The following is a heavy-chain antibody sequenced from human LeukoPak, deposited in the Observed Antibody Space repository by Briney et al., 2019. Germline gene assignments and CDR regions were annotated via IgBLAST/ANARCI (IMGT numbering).Heavy chain of an antibody. CDR3: ARGSLPSGSYSEWRAWFDP. Sequence: ASVKVSCKASGYTFTGYYMHWVRQAPGQGLEWMGWINPNSGGTNYAQKFQGRVTMTRDTSISTAYMELSRLRSDDTAVYYCARGSLPSGSYSEWRAWFDPWGQGTLVTVSS. V-gene: IGHV1-2*02. CDR2: INPNSGGT. CDR1: GYTFTGYY. J-gene: IGHJ5*02. D-gene: IGHD1-26*01.